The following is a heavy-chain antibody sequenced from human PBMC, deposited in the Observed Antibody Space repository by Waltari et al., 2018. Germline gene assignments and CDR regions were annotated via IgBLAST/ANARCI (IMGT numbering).Heavy chain of an antibody. Sequence: EVQLLESGGGLAPPGGSLRLSWVASGFEFCNYALSWVRQAPGKGLEWVAGISDSGVVRNYADSVKGRLTVSRDNSINTVFLQINSLTAEDTAIYYCARHLYGIDYLELDTWGRGTLVAVSS. CDR2: ISDSGVVR. D-gene: IGHD3-10*01. V-gene: IGHV3-23*01. CDR3: ARHLYGIDYLELDT. J-gene: IGHJ1*01. CDR1: GFEFCNYA.